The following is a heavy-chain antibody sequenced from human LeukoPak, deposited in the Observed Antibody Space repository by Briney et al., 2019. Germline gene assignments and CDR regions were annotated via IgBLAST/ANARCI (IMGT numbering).Heavy chain of an antibody. CDR2: IKEDGSEK. D-gene: IGHD4-11*01. V-gene: IGHV3-7*01. CDR3: ARDQHYSRDY. J-gene: IGHJ4*02. CDR1: GFTFSTFW. Sequence: RGFLRLSCTASGFTFSTFWMTWVRQAPGKGLEWVAIIKEDGSEKYYVDSVKGRFTISRDNAKNSLYLQMDSLRAEDTAVYYCARDQHYSRDYWGQGTLVTVSS.